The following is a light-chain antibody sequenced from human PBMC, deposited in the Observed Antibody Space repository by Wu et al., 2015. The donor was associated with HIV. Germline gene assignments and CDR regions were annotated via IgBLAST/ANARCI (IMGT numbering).Light chain of an antibody. CDR1: QDIATY. Sequence: IRMTQSAPSLSAFTGDRVTITCRASQDIATYVAWDQQRVGEAPKLLIYSASTLADGVPSRFSGSGSGTEFVLTIDCLQFEDYGLYFCQQYHDSSVTFGGGTRVDI. V-gene: IGKV1-8*01. CDR3: QQYHDSSVT. CDR2: SAS. J-gene: IGKJ4*02.